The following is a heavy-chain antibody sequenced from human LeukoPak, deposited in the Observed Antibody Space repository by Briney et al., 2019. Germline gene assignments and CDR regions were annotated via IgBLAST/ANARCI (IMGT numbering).Heavy chain of an antibody. D-gene: IGHD2-2*01. J-gene: IGHJ6*02. Sequence: SETLSLTCTVSGGSISSSSYYWGWIRQPPGKGLEWIGSIYYSGSTYYNPSLKSRVTISVDTSKNQFSLKLSSVTAADTAVYYCARDRTLVVPAASYYYGMDVWGQGTTVTVSS. CDR3: ARDRTLVVPAASYYYGMDV. V-gene: IGHV4-39*07. CDR1: GGSISSSSYY. CDR2: IYYSGST.